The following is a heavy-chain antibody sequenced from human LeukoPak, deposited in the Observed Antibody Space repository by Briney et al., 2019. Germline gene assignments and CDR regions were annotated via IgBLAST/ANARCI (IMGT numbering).Heavy chain of an antibody. CDR3: ARVGGIPLGAFDI. CDR1: GGSISSGDYY. CDR2: FYTSGTT. Sequence: SETLSLTCTVSGGSISSGDYYWSWIRQPPGKGLEWIGRFYTSGTTTYNPSLKSRVTMPVDTSKNQFSLKLTSVTAADTAVYYCARVGGIPLGAFDIWGQGTMVTVSS. D-gene: IGHD3-10*01. V-gene: IGHV4-61*02. J-gene: IGHJ3*02.